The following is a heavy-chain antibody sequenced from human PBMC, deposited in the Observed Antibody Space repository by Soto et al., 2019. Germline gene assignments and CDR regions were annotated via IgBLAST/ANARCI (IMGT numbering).Heavy chain of an antibody. CDR3: AKTRGAMIYAISVYGMDV. CDR2: ISGSADST. J-gene: IGHJ6*02. Sequence: EVQLLESGGGFIHPGGSLRLSRAASGFSFSSFDMNWVRQAPGKGLEWVSIISGSADSTFYADSVKGRFTISRDNSKSTLYLQINSLRAEDTAVYYCAKTRGAMIYAISVYGMDVWGQGTTVTVSS. D-gene: IGHD2-8*01. CDR1: GFSFSSFD. V-gene: IGHV3-23*01.